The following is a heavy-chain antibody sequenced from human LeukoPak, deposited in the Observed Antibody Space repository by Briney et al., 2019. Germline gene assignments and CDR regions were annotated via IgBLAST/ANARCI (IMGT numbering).Heavy chain of an antibody. CDR1: GYTFTDYY. CDR2: INSNSGGT. D-gene: IGHD6-13*01. CDR3: ARVVEDRSYSSSWYPDDNCFDP. J-gene: IGHJ5*02. V-gene: IGHV1-2*02. Sequence: GASVKVSCKASGYTFTDYYIHWVRQAPGQGLEWLGWINSNSGGTHYAQKFQGRVTMTRDTSISTAYMELSRLRSDDTAVYYCARVVEDRSYSSSWYPDDNCFDPWGQGTLVTVSS.